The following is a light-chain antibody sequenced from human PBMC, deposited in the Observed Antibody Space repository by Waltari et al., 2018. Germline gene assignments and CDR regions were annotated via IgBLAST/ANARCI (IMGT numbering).Light chain of an antibody. CDR3: QQCYTFPYT. V-gene: IGKV4-1*01. J-gene: IGKJ2*01. CDR2: WAS. CDR1: SVVFSSNNKNY. Sequence: SVVFSSNNKNYLACYQQKPGQPPKLLITWASTRESGVPDRFSGSGSETDFTLTISSLQAEDVAVYYCQQCYTFPYTFGQGTKLEIK.